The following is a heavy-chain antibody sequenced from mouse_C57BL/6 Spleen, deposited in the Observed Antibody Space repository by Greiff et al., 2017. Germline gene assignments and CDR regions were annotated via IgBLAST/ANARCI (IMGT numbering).Heavy chain of an antibody. J-gene: IGHJ4*01. CDR3: ARKGYYGSSYYAMDY. CDR2: ISSGGSYT. D-gene: IGHD1-1*01. Sequence: DVHLVESGGDLVKPGGSLKLSCAASGFTFSSYGMSWVRQTPDKRLEWVATISSGGSYTYYPDSVKGRFTISRDNDKNTLYLQMSSLKSEDTAMYYCARKGYYGSSYYAMDYWGQGTSVTVSS. CDR1: GFTFSSYG. V-gene: IGHV5-6*01.